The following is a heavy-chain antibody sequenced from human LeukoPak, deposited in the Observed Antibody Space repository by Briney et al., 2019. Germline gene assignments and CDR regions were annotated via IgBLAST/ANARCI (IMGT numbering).Heavy chain of an antibody. CDR3: ARALGSYNGYDYYWFDP. D-gene: IGHD5-12*01. Sequence: PSETLSLTCAVSGGSFSGYYWSWIRQPPGKGLEWIGGVNHSGNTNYKPSLKSRATISVDTSRIQFSLKLSSVTAADTAVYYCARALGSYNGYDYYWFDPWGQGTLVTVSS. CDR2: VNHSGNT. CDR1: GGSFSGYY. J-gene: IGHJ5*02. V-gene: IGHV4-34*01.